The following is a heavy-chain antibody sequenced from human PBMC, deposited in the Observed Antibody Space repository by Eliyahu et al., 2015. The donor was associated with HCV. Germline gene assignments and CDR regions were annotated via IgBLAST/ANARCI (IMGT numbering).Heavy chain of an antibody. CDR3: ARGDPLRNYNYWTGYPKNYGMDV. Sequence: QVQLQQWGAGLLKPSETLSLTCVVYGGSFSGYYWSWIRQPPGKGXEWIGEINXRGSTNYXPSLKSRVTISVXTXKNQFSLKLTSVTAADTAVFYCARGDPLRNYNYWTGYPKNYGMDVWGQGTTVTVSS. CDR1: GGSFSGYY. D-gene: IGHD3/OR15-3a*01. J-gene: IGHJ6*02. CDR2: INXRGST. V-gene: IGHV4-34*01.